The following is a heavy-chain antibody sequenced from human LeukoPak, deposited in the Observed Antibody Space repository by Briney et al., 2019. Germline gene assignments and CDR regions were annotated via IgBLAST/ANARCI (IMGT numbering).Heavy chain of an antibody. CDR1: GFTFSSYA. CDR2: ISGSGGST. V-gene: IGHV3-23*01. CDR3: AKDLRPYSGSYYVDY. D-gene: IGHD1-26*01. Sequence: GGSLRLSCAASGFTFSSYAMSWVRQAPGKGLEWVSAISGSGGSTYYADSVKGRFTISRDNSKNTLYLQMNSLRAEDTAVYYCAKDLRPYSGSYYVDYWGQGTLVTVSS. J-gene: IGHJ4*02.